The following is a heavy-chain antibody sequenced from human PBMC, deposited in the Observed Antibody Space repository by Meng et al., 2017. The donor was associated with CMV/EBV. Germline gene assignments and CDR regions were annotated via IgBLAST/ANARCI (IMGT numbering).Heavy chain of an antibody. CDR2: ISGSGGST. Sequence: GESLKISCAASGFTFSSYAMSWVRPAPGKGLEWVSAISGSGGSTYYADSVKGRFTISRDNSKNTLYLQMNSLRAEDTAVYYCAKDLDSSSWNYYYYGMDVWGQGTTVTVSS. CDR1: GFTFSSYA. CDR3: AKDLDSSSWNYYYYGMDV. J-gene: IGHJ6*02. D-gene: IGHD6-13*01. V-gene: IGHV3-23*01.